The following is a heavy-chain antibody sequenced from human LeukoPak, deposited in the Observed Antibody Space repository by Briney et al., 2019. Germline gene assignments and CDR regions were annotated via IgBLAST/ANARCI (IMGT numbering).Heavy chain of an antibody. D-gene: IGHD2-21*01. V-gene: IGHV4-59*01. J-gene: IGHJ6*03. Sequence: PSGTLSLTCTVSGGSISSYYWSWIRQPPGKGLEWMGDIYYSGSTNYNPSLKSRVTISVDTSKNQFYLKLSSVTAADTAVYYGASLGADSPGYYYMDVWGKGTTVTVSS. CDR1: GGSISSYY. CDR3: ASLGADSPGYYYMDV. CDR2: IYYSGST.